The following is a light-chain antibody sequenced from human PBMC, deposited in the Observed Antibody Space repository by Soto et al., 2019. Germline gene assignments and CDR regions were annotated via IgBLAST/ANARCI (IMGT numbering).Light chain of an antibody. Sequence: EIQMTQSPSTLSASVGDRVTITCRASQSISGWLAWYQRKPGKAPKLLIYKASTLESAVPSRFSGSGSGTEFTLTITSLQPDDFATYYCQQYNSYPYTFGQGTRLEIK. CDR2: KAS. J-gene: IGKJ5*01. V-gene: IGKV1-5*03. CDR3: QQYNSYPYT. CDR1: QSISGW.